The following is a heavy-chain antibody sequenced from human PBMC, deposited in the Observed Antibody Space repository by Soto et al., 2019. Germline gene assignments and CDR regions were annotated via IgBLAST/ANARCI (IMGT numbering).Heavy chain of an antibody. CDR3: AIVTMLGDFDH. CDR1: GYTCCRYS. Sequence: AHLVQPGTEVKMTGASVKVSCKASGYTCCRYSISWARQAPGQGPEWMAWTSPHNNGQVKYSQKYEGRVNMNLGTITASVYLELRRMRLDDTAIYCCAIVTMLGDFDHWGQGTLVIVS. V-gene: IGHV1-18*04. D-gene: IGHD4-17*01. CDR2: TSPHNNGQV. J-gene: IGHJ5*02.